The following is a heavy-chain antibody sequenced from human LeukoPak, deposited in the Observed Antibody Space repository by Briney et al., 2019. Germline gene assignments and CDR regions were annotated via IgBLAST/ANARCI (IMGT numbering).Heavy chain of an antibody. V-gene: IGHV3-21*01. CDR2: ISSSSSYI. CDR1: GFTFSSYS. Sequence: GGSLRLSCAASGFTFSSYSMNWVRQAPGKGLEWVSSISSSSSYIYYADSVKGRFTISRDNAKNSLYLQMNSLRAEDTAVYYCARDPPFLEWSPGWFDPWGQGTLVTVSS. CDR3: ARDPPFLEWSPGWFDP. D-gene: IGHD3-3*02. J-gene: IGHJ5*02.